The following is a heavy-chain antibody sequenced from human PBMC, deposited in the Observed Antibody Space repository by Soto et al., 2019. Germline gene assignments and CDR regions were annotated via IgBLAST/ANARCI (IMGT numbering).Heavy chain of an antibody. CDR2: ISYDGSNK. D-gene: IGHD5-12*01. V-gene: IGHV3-30-3*01. CDR1: GVTFSSYA. Sequence: GGSLRLSCAASGVTFSSYAMHWFGQGPGKGLEWVAVISYDGSNKYYADSVKGRFTISRDNSKNTLYLQMNSLRAEDTAVYYCARDYYRFNSVYGFSMDVWGQGTTVTVAS. CDR3: ARDYYRFNSVYGFSMDV. J-gene: IGHJ6*02.